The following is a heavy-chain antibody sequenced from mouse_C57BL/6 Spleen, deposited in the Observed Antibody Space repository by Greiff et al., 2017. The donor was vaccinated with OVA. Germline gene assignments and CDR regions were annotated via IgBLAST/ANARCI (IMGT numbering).Heavy chain of an antibody. V-gene: IGHV1-82*01. CDR3: ARDSSGY. CDR2: IYPGDGDT. CDR1: GYAFSSSW. J-gene: IGHJ3*01. Sequence: VQLKESGPELVKPGASVKISCKASGYAFSSSWMNWVKQRPGKGLEWIGRIYPGDGDTNYNGKFKGKATLTADKSSSTAYMQLSSLTSEDSAVYFCARDSSGYWGQGTLVTVSA. D-gene: IGHD3-2*02.